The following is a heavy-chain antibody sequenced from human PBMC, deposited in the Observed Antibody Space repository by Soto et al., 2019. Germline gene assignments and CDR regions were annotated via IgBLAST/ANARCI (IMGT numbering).Heavy chain of an antibody. V-gene: IGHV3-7*01. CDR2: IKQDGSEK. D-gene: IGHD3-22*01. Sequence: GGSLGLSCAASGFTFSSYLMSWVRQSPGKGLEWVAIIKQDGSEKYYVDSVKGRFTISRDNAKNSLYLQMNSLRAEDTAVYYCARDWYYYDSSGYSPFDYWGQGTLITVSS. J-gene: IGHJ4*02. CDR3: ARDWYYYDSSGYSPFDY. CDR1: GFTFSSYL.